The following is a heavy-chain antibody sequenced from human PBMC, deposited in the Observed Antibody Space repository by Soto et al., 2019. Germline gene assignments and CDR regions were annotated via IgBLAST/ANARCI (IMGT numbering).Heavy chain of an antibody. V-gene: IGHV3-23*01. CDR1: GFTFSSFA. CDR3: PKDGGYFED. D-gene: IGHD3-16*01. J-gene: IGHJ4*02. Sequence: EVQLLESGGGLVQPGGSLRLSCAASGFTFSSFAMIWVRQAPGKGLEWVSSISGGGTTYYADYVKGRFTISRDNSKNTLYLQMTILRTKDTAVYYCPKDGGYFEDWGQGTLVTASS. CDR2: ISGGGTT.